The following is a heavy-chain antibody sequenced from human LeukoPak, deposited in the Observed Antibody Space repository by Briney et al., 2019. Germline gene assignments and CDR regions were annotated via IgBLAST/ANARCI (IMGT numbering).Heavy chain of an antibody. J-gene: IGHJ4*02. D-gene: IGHD6-13*01. CDR3: ARSGAAAAPDY. Sequence: SETLSLTCTVSGGSISSYYWSWIRQPPGKGLEWIGYIYYSGSTNYNPSLKSRVTISVDTSKNQFSLKLSSVTAADTAVYYCARSGAAAAPDYWGQGTLVTVPS. CDR2: IYYSGST. V-gene: IGHV4-59*01. CDR1: GGSISSYY.